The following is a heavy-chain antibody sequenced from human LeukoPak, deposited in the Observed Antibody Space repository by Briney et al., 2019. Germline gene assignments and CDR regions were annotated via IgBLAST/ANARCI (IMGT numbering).Heavy chain of an antibody. D-gene: IGHD6-19*01. CDR1: GYTLTELS. CDR2: FDPEDGET. CDR3: ATAPRYSSGWYQLDY. V-gene: IGHV1-24*01. J-gene: IGHJ4*02. Sequence: ASVKVSCKVSGYTLTELSMHWVRQAPGKGLEWMGGFDPEDGETIYAQKFQGRVTMTEDTSTDTAYMELSSLRSEDTAVYYCATAPRYSSGWYQLDYWGQGTLVTVSS.